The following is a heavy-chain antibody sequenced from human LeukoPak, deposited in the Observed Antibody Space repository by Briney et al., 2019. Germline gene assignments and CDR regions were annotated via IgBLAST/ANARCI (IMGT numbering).Heavy chain of an antibody. Sequence: SETLSLTCTVSGGSISSYYWSWIRQPPGKGLEWIGYIYYSGSTNYNPSLKSRVTISVDTSKNQFSLQLNSVTPEDTAVHYCARGPGKLAHWGQGTLVTVSS. V-gene: IGHV4-59*08. CDR1: GGSISSYY. J-gene: IGHJ4*02. CDR3: ARGPGKLAH. CDR2: IYYSGST. D-gene: IGHD1-1*01.